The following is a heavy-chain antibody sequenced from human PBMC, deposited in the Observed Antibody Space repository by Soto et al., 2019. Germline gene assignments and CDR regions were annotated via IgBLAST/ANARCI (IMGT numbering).Heavy chain of an antibody. CDR1: GGSISSGGYY. J-gene: IGHJ3*02. CDR2: IYYSGST. V-gene: IGHV4-31*03. Sequence: SETLSLTCTVSGGSISSGGYYWSWIRQHPGKGLEWIGYIYYSGSTYYNPSLKSRVTISVDTSKNQFSLKLSSVTAADTAVYYCARGQNYYDSSGYYGNAFDIWGQGTMVTV. D-gene: IGHD3-22*01. CDR3: ARGQNYYDSSGYYGNAFDI.